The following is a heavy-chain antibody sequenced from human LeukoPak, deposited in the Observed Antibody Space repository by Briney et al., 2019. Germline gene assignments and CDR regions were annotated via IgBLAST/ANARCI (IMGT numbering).Heavy chain of an antibody. V-gene: IGHV1-8*03. CDR2: MNPNSGNT. J-gene: IGHJ6*03. CDR3: ARGSHYDFWSGYYGYYYYMDV. D-gene: IGHD3-3*01. CDR1: GGTFSSYA. Sequence: ASVKVSCKASGGTFSSYAISWVRQATGQGLEWMGWMNPNSGNTGYAQKFQGRVTITRNTSISTAYMELSSLRSEDTAVYYCARGSHYDFWSGYYGYYYYMDVWGKGTTVTVSS.